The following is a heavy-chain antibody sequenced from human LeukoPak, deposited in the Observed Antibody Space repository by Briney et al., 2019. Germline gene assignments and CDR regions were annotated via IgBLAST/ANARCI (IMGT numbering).Heavy chain of an antibody. V-gene: IGHV7-4-1*02. Sequence: ASVKVSCKASGYTFSSHDIYWVRQAPGQGLEWMGWINTNTGNPTYAQGFTGRFVFSLDTSVSTAYLQISSLKAEDTTVYYCARAVTIDYWGQGTLVTVSS. J-gene: IGHJ4*02. CDR2: INTNTGNP. D-gene: IGHD4-17*01. CDR1: GYTFSSHD. CDR3: ARAVTIDY.